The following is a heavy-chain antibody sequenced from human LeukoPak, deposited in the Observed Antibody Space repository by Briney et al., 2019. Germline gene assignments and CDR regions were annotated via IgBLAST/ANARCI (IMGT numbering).Heavy chain of an antibody. CDR2: ISGSGGST. CDR1: GFTFSSYA. CDR3: ARASSGLDY. Sequence: PGGSLRLSCAASGFTFSSYAMSWVRQAPGKGLEWVSAISGSGGSTYYADSVKGRFTISRENAKNSLYLQMNSLRAGDTAVYYCARASSGLDYWGQGILVTVSS. V-gene: IGHV3-23*01. D-gene: IGHD3-22*01. J-gene: IGHJ4*02.